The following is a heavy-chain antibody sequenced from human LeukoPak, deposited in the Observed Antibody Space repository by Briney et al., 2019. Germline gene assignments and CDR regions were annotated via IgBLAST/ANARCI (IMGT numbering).Heavy chain of an antibody. CDR3: ARGNSITATEFVGVDF. J-gene: IGHJ3*01. Sequence: ASVKVSCKASGYTFTGYYMHWVRQAPGQGLEWMGWINPNSGGTNYARKFQGRVTMTRDTSISTAYMELSRLRSDDTAMYYCARGNSITATEFVGVDFWGQGAMVTVSS. D-gene: IGHD6-13*01. V-gene: IGHV1-2*02. CDR2: INPNSGGT. CDR1: GYTFTGYY.